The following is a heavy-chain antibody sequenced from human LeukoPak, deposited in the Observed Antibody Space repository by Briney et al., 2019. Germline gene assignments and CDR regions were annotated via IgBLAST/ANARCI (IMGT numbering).Heavy chain of an antibody. CDR2: IKQDGSEK. J-gene: IGHJ4*02. V-gene: IGHV3-7*01. Sequence: GGSLRLSCVASGFIFSSYWMSWVRQAPGKGLEWVANIKQDGSEKYYVDSVKGRFTISRDNSKNTLYLQMNSLRAEDTAVYYCARGRIGPDYWGQGSLVTVSS. CDR3: ARGRIGPDY. D-gene: IGHD2-15*01. CDR1: GFIFSSYW.